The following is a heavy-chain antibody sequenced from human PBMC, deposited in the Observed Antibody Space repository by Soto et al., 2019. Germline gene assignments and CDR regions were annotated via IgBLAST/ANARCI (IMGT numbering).Heavy chain of an antibody. J-gene: IGHJ3*01. CDR1: GFTFSSND. Sequence: EVQLVESGGGLIQPGGSLRLSCVASGFTFSSNDMNWVRQAPGKGLEWVSLIYSSGSTYYADSVKGRFTISRDNSKNTLYLQMSSLRAEDTAVYYCATRPLLPGAPWGQGTMVTVSS. CDR3: ATRPLLPGAP. V-gene: IGHV3-53*01. D-gene: IGHD3-22*01. CDR2: IYSSGST.